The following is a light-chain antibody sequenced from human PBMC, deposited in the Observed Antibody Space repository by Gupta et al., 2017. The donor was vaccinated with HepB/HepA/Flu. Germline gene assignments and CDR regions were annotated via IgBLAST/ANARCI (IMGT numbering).Light chain of an antibody. J-gene: IGKJ1*01. Sequence: DIQMTQSPSSLSAAVGDRVTITCSASKSISNYLNWYQKKPGKAPNLLIYTASSLQSGVPSRFSGSGSGTDFTLTISSLQPEDFATYYCQQSYSTTWTFGQGTKVEIK. CDR3: QQSYSTTWT. CDR1: KSISNY. V-gene: IGKV1-39*01. CDR2: TAS.